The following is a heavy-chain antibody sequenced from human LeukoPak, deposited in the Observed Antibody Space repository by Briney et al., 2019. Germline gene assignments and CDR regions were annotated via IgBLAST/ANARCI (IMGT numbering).Heavy chain of an antibody. CDR3: ARGDSSSWYLGALDI. Sequence: GRPLRLSCAASGFTFSSYGMHWVRQAPGKGLEWVAVIWYDGSNKYYADSVKGRFTISRDNSKNTLYLQMNSLRAEDTAVYYCARGDSSSWYLGALDIWGQGTMVTVSS. V-gene: IGHV3-33*01. D-gene: IGHD6-13*01. CDR1: GFTFSSYG. CDR2: IWYDGSNK. J-gene: IGHJ3*02.